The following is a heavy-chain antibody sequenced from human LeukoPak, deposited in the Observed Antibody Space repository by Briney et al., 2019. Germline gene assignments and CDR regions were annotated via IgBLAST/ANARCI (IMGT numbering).Heavy chain of an antibody. CDR2: IYYSEST. CDR3: ARGRCRNSGCRPYFDY. CDR1: GDSISNYY. Sequence: SETLSLTCTVSGDSISNYYWSWIRQPPGQGLESIGYIYYSESTNYNPSLKSRVTISTDTSKSQFSLNLRSVTAEDTGIYYCARGRCRNSGCRPYFDYWGQGTQVTVSS. V-gene: IGHV4-59*01. J-gene: IGHJ4*02. D-gene: IGHD3-22*01.